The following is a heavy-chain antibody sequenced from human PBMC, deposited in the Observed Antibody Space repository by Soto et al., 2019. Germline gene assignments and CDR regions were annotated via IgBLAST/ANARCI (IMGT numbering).Heavy chain of an antibody. J-gene: IGHJ4*02. V-gene: IGHV1-18*01. CDR2: ISAYNGNT. CDR3: AGGAAAGTGRATGDY. CDR1: GYTFTSYG. D-gene: IGHD6-13*01. Sequence: QVQLVQSGAEVKKPGASVKVSCKASGYTFTSYGISWVRQAPGQGLEWMGWISAYNGNTNYAQKRQGRVTMTTDTSTRTADMELRSLRSADTAVYYCAGGAAAGTGRATGDYWGQGTLVTVSS.